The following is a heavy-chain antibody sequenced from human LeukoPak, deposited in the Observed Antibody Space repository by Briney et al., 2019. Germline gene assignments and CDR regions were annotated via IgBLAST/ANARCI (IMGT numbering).Heavy chain of an antibody. Sequence: GGSLRLSCAASGFTVSSNYMSWVRQAPGKGLEWVSVIHGGDRTYYADSVKGRFTMSRDDSKNTVYLQINSLRAEDTAVYYCARSFSGNSGGYWGQGTLVTVSS. J-gene: IGHJ4*02. D-gene: IGHD1-26*01. CDR2: IHGGDRT. CDR1: GFTVSSNY. CDR3: ARSFSGNSGGY. V-gene: IGHV3-53*01.